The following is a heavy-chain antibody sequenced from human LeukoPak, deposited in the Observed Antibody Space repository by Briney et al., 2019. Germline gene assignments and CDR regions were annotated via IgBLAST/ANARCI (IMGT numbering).Heavy chain of an antibody. CDR2: ISSSSNYI. J-gene: IGHJ4*02. Sequence: GGSLRLSCAASGLTFRSYNMNWVRQAPGKGLEWVSFISSSSNYIYYTDSVKGRFTISRDNAKNSLFLQMNSLRAEDTAVYYCARGTPTTRDFDYWGQGTLVTVSS. V-gene: IGHV3-21*01. CDR1: GLTFRSYN. CDR3: ARGTPTTRDFDY. D-gene: IGHD4-11*01.